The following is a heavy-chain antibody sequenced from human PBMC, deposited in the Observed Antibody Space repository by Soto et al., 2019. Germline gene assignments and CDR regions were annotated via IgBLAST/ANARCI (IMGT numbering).Heavy chain of an antibody. Sequence: ALRLSCEASGFLFTGFAMNWVCQAPGKGLEWVSAISGSGDKTYYADSVKGRFTISRDNSENTVYLQLNSLSADDTALYYCAKDLIVVVPAPPQGYFDFWGQGTLVTVSS. CDR3: AKDLIVVVPAPPQGYFDF. CDR1: GFLFTGFA. D-gene: IGHD2-2*01. J-gene: IGHJ4*01. CDR2: ISGSGDKT. V-gene: IGHV3-23*01.